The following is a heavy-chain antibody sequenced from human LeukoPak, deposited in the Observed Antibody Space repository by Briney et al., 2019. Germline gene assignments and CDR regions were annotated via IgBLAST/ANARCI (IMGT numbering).Heavy chain of an antibody. D-gene: IGHD1-14*01. J-gene: IGHJ3*02. CDR1: GGSISSGSYY. Sequence: SETLSLTCTVSGGSISSGSYYWSWIRQPAGKGLEWIGRIYTSGSTNYNPSLKSRVTISVDTSKNQFSLKLSSVTAADTAVYYCARSVSPRNAFDIWGQGTMVTVSS. CDR3: ARSVSPRNAFDI. CDR2: IYTSGST. V-gene: IGHV4-61*02.